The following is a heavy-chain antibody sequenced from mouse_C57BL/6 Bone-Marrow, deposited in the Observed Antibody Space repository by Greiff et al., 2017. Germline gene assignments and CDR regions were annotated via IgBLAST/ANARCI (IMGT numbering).Heavy chain of an antibody. CDR2: IDPSDGYT. Sequence: QVQLQQPGAELVKPGASVKLSCKASGYTFTSYWMQWVKQRPGQGLEWIGEIDPSDGYTNYNQKFKGKATLTVDTSSSTAYMQLSSLTSEDTAVYYCARGITTVVDPLFDFGGQGTTLTVSS. J-gene: IGHJ2*01. D-gene: IGHD1-1*01. CDR3: ARGITTVVDPLFDF. V-gene: IGHV1-50*01. CDR1: GYTFTSYW.